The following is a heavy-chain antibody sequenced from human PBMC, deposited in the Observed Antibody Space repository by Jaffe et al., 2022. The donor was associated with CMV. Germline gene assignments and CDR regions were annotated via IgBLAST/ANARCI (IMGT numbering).Heavy chain of an antibody. CDR3: TKGALEQQLVLFHYYGMDV. J-gene: IGHJ6*02. V-gene: IGHV3-23*01. Sequence: EVQLLESGGGLVQPGGSLRLSCAASGFTFSSYAMSWVRQAPGKGLEWVSAISGSGGSTSYADSVKGRFTISRDNSKNTLYLQLSRLRAEDTAVYYCTKGALEQQLVLFHYYGMDVWGQGTTVTVSS. CDR1: GFTFSSYA. D-gene: IGHD6-13*01. CDR2: ISGSGGST.